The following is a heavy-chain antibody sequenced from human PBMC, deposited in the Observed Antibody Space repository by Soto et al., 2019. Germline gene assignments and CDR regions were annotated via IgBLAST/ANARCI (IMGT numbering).Heavy chain of an antibody. V-gene: IGHV4-31*03. J-gene: IGHJ5*02. CDR2: IYYSGST. CDR1: GGSISSGGYY. D-gene: IGHD3-10*01. CDR3: ARVSVGAPFDP. Sequence: SETLSLTCTVSGGSISSGGYYWSWIRQHPGKGLEWIGYIYYSGSTYYNPSLKSRVTISVDTTKNQFSLKLSSVTAADTAVYYCARVSVGAPFDPWGQGTLVTVPQ.